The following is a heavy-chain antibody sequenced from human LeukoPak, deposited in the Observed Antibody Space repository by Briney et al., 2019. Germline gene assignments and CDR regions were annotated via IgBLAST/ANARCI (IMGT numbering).Heavy chain of an antibody. D-gene: IGHD3-16*02. CDR3: ARDPFYVWGSYRYSYYFDY. CDR1: GFTFSSYA. V-gene: IGHV3-30-3*01. Sequence: GGSLRLSCAASGFTFSSYAMHWVRQAPGKGLEWVAVISYDGSNKYYADSVKGRFTISRDNSKNTLYLQMNSLRAEDTAVYYCARDPFYVWGSYRYSYYFDYWGQGTLVTVSS. CDR2: ISYDGSNK. J-gene: IGHJ4*02.